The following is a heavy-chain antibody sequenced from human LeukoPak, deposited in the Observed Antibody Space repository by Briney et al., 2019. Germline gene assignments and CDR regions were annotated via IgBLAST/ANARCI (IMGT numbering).Heavy chain of an antibody. D-gene: IGHD3-10*01. V-gene: IGHV1-18*01. CDR3: AGMVRGVMQFDY. J-gene: IGHJ4*02. Sequence: ASVKVSCKASGYTFTSYGINWVRQAPGQGLEWMGWISAYNGNTNYAQKLQGRVTMTTDTSTSTAYMELRSLRSDDTAVYYCAGMVRGVMQFDYWGQGTLVTVSS. CDR2: ISAYNGNT. CDR1: GYTFTSYG.